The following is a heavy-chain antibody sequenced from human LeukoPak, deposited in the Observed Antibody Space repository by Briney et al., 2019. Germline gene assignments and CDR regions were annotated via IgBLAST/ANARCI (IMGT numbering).Heavy chain of an antibody. CDR3: ASGRQQLAHYGMDV. V-gene: IGHV4-59*01. CDR2: IYYSGST. D-gene: IGHD6-13*01. J-gene: IGHJ6*02. CDR1: GGSISSYY. Sequence: SQTLSLTCTVSGGSISSYYWSWIRQPPGKGLEWIGYIYYSGSTNYNPSLKSRVTISVDTSKNQFSLKLSSVTAADTAVYYCASGRQQLAHYGMDVWGQGTTVTVSS.